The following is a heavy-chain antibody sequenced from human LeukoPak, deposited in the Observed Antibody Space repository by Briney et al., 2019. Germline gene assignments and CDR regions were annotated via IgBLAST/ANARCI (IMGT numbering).Heavy chain of an antibody. Sequence: GASVKVSCKPSGYTFSNYAIHWVRQAPGQRLEWMGWINAGNGNTKYSQEFQGRVTITRDTSASTAYMELSSLRAEDTAVYYCAKQANYRHLYSSGLDYWGQGTLVTVSS. V-gene: IGHV1-3*03. CDR1: GYTFSNYA. CDR3: AKQANYRHLYSSGLDY. CDR2: INAGNGNT. D-gene: IGHD6-19*01. J-gene: IGHJ4*02.